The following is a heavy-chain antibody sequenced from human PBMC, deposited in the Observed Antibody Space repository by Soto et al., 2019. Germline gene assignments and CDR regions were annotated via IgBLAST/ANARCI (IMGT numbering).Heavy chain of an antibody. J-gene: IGHJ6*03. Sequence: SETLSLTCAVYGGSFSGYYWSWIRQPPGKGLEWIGEINHSGSTNYNPSLKSRVNISVDTSKNQFSLKLSSVTAADTAVYYCARGRMAGGYYYYMDVWGKGTTVT. CDR3: ARGRMAGGYYYYMDV. V-gene: IGHV4-34*01. D-gene: IGHD3-10*01. CDR2: INHSGST. CDR1: GGSFSGYY.